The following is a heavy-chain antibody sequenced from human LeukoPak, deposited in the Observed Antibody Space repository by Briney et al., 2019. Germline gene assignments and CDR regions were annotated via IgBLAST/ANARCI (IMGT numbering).Heavy chain of an antibody. CDR3: ASTANYYGSGSYYKN. CDR2: IYYSGST. J-gene: IGHJ4*02. Sequence: PSGTLSLTCTVSGGSITSYYWSWIRQPPGKGLEWIGNIYYSGSTNYNPSLKSRVTISIDTSKNQFSLKLSSVTAADTAVYYCASTANYYGSGSYYKNWGQGTLVTVSS. D-gene: IGHD3-10*01. V-gene: IGHV4-59*01. CDR1: GGSITSYY.